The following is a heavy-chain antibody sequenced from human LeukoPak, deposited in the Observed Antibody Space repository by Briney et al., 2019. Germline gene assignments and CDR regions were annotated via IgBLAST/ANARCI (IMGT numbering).Heavy chain of an antibody. D-gene: IGHD1-20*01. J-gene: IGHJ4*02. Sequence: GGSLRLSCAASGFTFSSYAMSWVRQAPGKGLEWVSTISGSSGSIYYADSAKGRFSITRENSKNTLYLQMNSLRAEDTAIYYCAKDKHGNNWPYYFDYWGQGTLVTVSS. V-gene: IGHV3-23*01. CDR1: GFTFSSYA. CDR3: AKDKHGNNWPYYFDY. CDR2: ISGSSGSI.